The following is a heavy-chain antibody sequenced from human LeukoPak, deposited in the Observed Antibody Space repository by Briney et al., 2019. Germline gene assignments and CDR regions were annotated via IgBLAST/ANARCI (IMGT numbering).Heavy chain of an antibody. CDR2: IWYDGSNK. J-gene: IGHJ6*02. Sequence: GGFLRLSCAASGFTFSSYGMHWVRQAPGKGLEWVAVIWYDGSNKYYADSVKGRFTISRDNTKNTLYLQMNSLRAEDTAVYYCAREHANREDYYYYGMDFWGQGTTVTVSS. CDR1: GFTFSSYG. V-gene: IGHV3-33*01. CDR3: AREHANREDYYYYGMDF.